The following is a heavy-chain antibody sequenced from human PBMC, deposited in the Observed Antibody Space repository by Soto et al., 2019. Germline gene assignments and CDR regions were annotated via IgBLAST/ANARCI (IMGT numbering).Heavy chain of an antibody. CDR2: SNPRGGST. Sequence: ASVKVSCKASGYTFTSYYMHWVRQAPGQGLEWMGISNPRGGSTSYAQKFQGRVTMTRDTSTSTVYMELSSLRSGDTAVYYCARDDGYCSGGSCYGGPGGTTAFDYWRKGEMVAVYS. CDR1: GYTFTSYY. CDR3: ARDDGYCSGGSCYGGPGGTTAFDY. V-gene: IGHV1-46*01. D-gene: IGHD2-15*01. J-gene: IGHJ4*02.